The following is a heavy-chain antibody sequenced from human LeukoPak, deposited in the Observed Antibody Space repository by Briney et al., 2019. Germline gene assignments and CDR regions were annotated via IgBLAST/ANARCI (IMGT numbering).Heavy chain of an antibody. J-gene: IGHJ4*02. Sequence: SETLSLTCTVSGGSISSGSYYWSWIRQPAGKGLEWIGRIYTSGSTNYNPSLKSRVTISVDTSKNQFSLKLSSVTAADTAVYYCAGGVVLVINKEYYFYYWGQGTRVTVSS. CDR1: GGSISSGSYY. V-gene: IGHV4-61*02. CDR2: IYTSGST. D-gene: IGHD3-10*01. CDR3: AGGVVLVINKEYYFYY.